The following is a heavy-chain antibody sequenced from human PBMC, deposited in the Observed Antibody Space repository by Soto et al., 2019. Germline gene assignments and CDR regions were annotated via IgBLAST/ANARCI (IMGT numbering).Heavy chain of an antibody. Sequence: PGGSLRLSCAASGFTFSSYAMHWVRQSPGKGLEWVAVISYDGSNKYYADSVKGRFTISRDNSKNTLYLQMNSLRAEDTAVYYCARDQDYYDSSGYYYPGLFDYWGQGTLVTVS. V-gene: IGHV3-30-3*01. D-gene: IGHD3-22*01. CDR2: ISYDGSNK. CDR1: GFTFSSYA. J-gene: IGHJ4*02. CDR3: ARDQDYYDSSGYYYPGLFDY.